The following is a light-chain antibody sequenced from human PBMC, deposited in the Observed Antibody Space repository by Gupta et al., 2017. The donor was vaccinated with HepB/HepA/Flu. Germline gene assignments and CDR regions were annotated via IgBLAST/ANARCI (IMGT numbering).Light chain of an antibody. CDR1: NIGSKS. J-gene: IGLJ2*01. CDR3: QVWDSSSDHRGV. V-gene: IGLV3-21*04. CDR2: YDS. Sequence: SYVLTQPPSVSVAPGKTARITCGGNNIGSKSVHWYQQKPGQAPVVVIYYDSDRPSGIPERFSGSNSGNTATLTISRVEAGDEADYYCQVWDSSSDHRGVFGGGTKLTVL.